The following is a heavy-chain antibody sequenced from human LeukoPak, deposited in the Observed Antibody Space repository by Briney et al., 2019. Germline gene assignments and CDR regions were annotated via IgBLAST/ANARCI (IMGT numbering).Heavy chain of an antibody. J-gene: IGHJ4*02. D-gene: IGHD3-10*01. CDR3: ARVTTGGSGSSDY. CDR2: INSDGSST. Sequence: PGGSLRLSCAASGFTFSSYWMHWVRQAPGKGLVWVSRINSDGSSTTYADSVKGRFTISRDNAKNTLYLQMNGLRAEDTAVYYCARVTTGGSGSSDYWGQGTLVTVSS. CDR1: GFTFSSYW. V-gene: IGHV3-74*01.